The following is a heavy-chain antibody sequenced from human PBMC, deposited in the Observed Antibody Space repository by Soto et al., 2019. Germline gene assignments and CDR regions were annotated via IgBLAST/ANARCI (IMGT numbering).Heavy chain of an antibody. Sequence: QVQLVESGGGLVKPGGSLRLSCAASGFTFSDYYMSWIRQAPGKGLAWVSYISSSGSTIYYADSVKGRFTISRDNAKNSMYLQMNSLRAEDTAVYYCARDLGVPAASSYYSHCYGMDVFGQGTTVTVSS. V-gene: IGHV3-11*01. J-gene: IGHJ6*02. CDR2: ISSSGSTI. CDR1: GFTFSDYY. D-gene: IGHD2-2*01. CDR3: ARDLGVPAASSYYSHCYGMDV.